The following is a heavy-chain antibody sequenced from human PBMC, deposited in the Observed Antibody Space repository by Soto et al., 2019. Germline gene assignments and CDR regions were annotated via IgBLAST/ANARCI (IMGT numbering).Heavy chain of an antibody. V-gene: IGHV3-23*01. CDR2: ISSSGGNT. Sequence: GGSLRLSCAASGFTFSSYAMSWVRQAPGMGLEWVSGISSSGGNTYYADCVRGRFAISRDNSKNTLYLQMNSLRAEDTALYYCAKGGRYSSGGMDVWGQGTTVTVSS. CDR3: AKGGRYSSGGMDV. CDR1: GFTFSSYA. D-gene: IGHD6-25*01. J-gene: IGHJ6*02.